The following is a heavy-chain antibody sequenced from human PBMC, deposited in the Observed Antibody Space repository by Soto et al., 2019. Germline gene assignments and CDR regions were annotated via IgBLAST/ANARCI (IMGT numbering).Heavy chain of an antibody. CDR1: GHSITSHF. D-gene: IGHD5-18*01. CDR2: IDPTGGIR. Sequence: ASVKVSCKASGHSITSHFMHWVRQAPGQGLEWMGTIDPTGGIRSYAQRFQGRLTMTRDTSASTAYMELSSLRSEDTAVYYCARDPGYSYGYNWGQGTLVTVSS. J-gene: IGHJ4*02. CDR3: ARDPGYSYGYN. V-gene: IGHV1-46*01.